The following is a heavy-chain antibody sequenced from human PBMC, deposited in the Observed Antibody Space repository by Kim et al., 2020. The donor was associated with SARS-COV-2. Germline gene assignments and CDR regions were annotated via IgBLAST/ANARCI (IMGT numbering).Heavy chain of an antibody. D-gene: IGHD6-6*01. V-gene: IGHV3-21*01. Sequence: YADSVKGRFTIPRDNAKNSLYLKLNSLRAEETAVYYCARGSSSSGSILDYWGQGTLVTVSS. CDR3: ARGSSSSGSILDY. J-gene: IGHJ4*02.